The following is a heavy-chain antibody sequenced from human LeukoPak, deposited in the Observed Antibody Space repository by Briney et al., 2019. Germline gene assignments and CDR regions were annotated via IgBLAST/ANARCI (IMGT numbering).Heavy chain of an antibody. CDR1: GYTFTTYK. CDR2: INPSGGGR. Sequence: ASVKVSCQASGYTFTTYKMHWVRQAPGQGLEWVGIINPSGGGRRNAQKFQGRVTMTRDMSTRTVYMELSSLRSEDTAVYYCAKDGGSYSADYWGQGTLVTVSS. V-gene: IGHV1-46*01. CDR3: AKDGGSYSADY. J-gene: IGHJ4*02. D-gene: IGHD3-10*01.